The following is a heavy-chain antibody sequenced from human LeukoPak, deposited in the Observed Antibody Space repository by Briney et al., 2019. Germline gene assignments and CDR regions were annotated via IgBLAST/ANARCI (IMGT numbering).Heavy chain of an antibody. CDR2: ISGSGGST. CDR1: GFTFSSYA. CDR3: AKVVVVMNDAFDI. Sequence: GGSLRLSRAASGFTFSSYAMSWVRQAPGKGLEWVSAISGSGGSTYYADSVKGRFTISGDNSKNTLYLQMNSLRAEDTAVYYCAKVVVVMNDAFDIWGQGTMVTVSS. V-gene: IGHV3-23*01. J-gene: IGHJ3*02. D-gene: IGHD3-22*01.